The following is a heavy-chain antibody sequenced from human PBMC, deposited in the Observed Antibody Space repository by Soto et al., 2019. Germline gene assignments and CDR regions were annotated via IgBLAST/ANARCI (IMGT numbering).Heavy chain of an antibody. J-gene: IGHJ6*02. V-gene: IGHV4-31*03. CDR2: NYYSGST. CDR1: GGSISSGGYY. CDR3: ARGSSIAGLYYGMDV. Sequence: QVQLQESGPGLVKPSQTLSLTCTVSGGSISSGGYYWTWIRQHPGKGLEWIGYNYYSGSTYYNPSLKSRVTISLDTSKNQFSLKLSSVTAADTGVYYCARGSSIAGLYYGMDVWGQGTTVTVSS. D-gene: IGHD6-6*01.